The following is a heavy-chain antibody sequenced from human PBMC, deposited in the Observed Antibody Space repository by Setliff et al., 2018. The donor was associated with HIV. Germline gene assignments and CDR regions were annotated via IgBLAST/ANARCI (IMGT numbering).Heavy chain of an antibody. CDR1: GFTFSSYG. Sequence: GGSLRLSCAASGFTFSSYGMHWVRQAPGKGLEWVSSISSRSSTIYYADSVKGRFTISRDNSKNTLFLQMDSLRAEDTALYYCAKQRYYDGNDGFDVWGQGTMVTVSS. D-gene: IGHD3-3*01. V-gene: IGHV3-48*01. CDR3: AKQRYYDGNDGFDV. J-gene: IGHJ3*01. CDR2: ISSRSSTI.